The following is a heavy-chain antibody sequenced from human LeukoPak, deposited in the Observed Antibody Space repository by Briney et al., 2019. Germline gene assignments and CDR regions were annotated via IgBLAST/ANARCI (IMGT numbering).Heavy chain of an antibody. CDR2: ISYDGSNK. D-gene: IGHD3-3*01. V-gene: IGHV3-30-3*01. CDR1: GFTFSSYA. CDR3: ARDTLLDYYYYGMDV. Sequence: GGSLRLSCAASGFTFSSYAMHWVRQAPGKGLEWVAVISYDGSNKYYADSVKGRFTISRDNSKNMLYLQMNSLRAEDTAVYYCARDTLLDYYYYGMDVWGQGTTVTVSS. J-gene: IGHJ6*02.